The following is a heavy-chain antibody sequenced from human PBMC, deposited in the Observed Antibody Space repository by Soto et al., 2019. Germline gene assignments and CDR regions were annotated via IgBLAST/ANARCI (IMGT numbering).Heavy chain of an antibody. D-gene: IGHD6-19*01. Sequence: QVQLVQSGAEVKKPGSSVKVSCKASGGTFSSYTISWVRQAPGQGLEWMGRIIPILGIANYAQKFQGRVTITADKSTSTAYMELRSLRSEDTAVYYCARDPHSSGWSEDWFDPWGQGTLVTVSS. CDR2: IIPILGIA. CDR3: ARDPHSSGWSEDWFDP. CDR1: GGTFSSYT. J-gene: IGHJ5*02. V-gene: IGHV1-69*08.